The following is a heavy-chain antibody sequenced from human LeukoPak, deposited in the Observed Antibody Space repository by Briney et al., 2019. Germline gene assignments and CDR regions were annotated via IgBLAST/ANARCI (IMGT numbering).Heavy chain of an antibody. Sequence: GGSLRLSCAASGFTFSSYGMSWVRQAPGKGLEWVSAISGSGGSTYYADSVKGRFTISRDNSKNTLYLQMNSLRAEDTAVYYCAKGEAAGYHNWFDPWGQGTLVTVSS. D-gene: IGHD6-13*01. CDR1: GFTFSSYG. CDR3: AKGEAAGYHNWFDP. CDR2: ISGSGGST. V-gene: IGHV3-23*01. J-gene: IGHJ5*02.